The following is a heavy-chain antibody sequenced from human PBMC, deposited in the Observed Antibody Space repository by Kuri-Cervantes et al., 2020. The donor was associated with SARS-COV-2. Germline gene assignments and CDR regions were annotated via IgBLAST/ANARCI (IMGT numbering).Heavy chain of an antibody. J-gene: IGHJ4*02. CDR2: ISSSSTTI. CDR3: ARVFGSYVAAAAAYYFDY. V-gene: IGHV3-48*01. D-gene: IGHD6-13*01. CDR1: GFIFSDFG. Sequence: GGSLRLSCAASGFIFSDFGMNWVRQAPGKGLEWVSYISSSSTTIYYADSVKGRFTISRDNAKNSLYLQMNSLRADDTAVYYCARVFGSYVAAAAAYYFDYWGQGTLVTVSS.